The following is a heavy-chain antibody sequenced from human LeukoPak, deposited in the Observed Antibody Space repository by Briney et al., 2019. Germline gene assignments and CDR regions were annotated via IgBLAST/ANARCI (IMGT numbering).Heavy chain of an antibody. J-gene: IGHJ4*02. CDR1: GFTFSYAW. V-gene: IGHV3-15*04. Sequence: PGGSLRLSCAASGFTFSYAWMTWVRQGPGKGLEWVGHIAVRSDGGTTDYAAPVKGRFTISRDESKNTLYLQMDSLQTEDTAVYYCASFVGFGLYYWGQGTLVTVSS. CDR3: ASFVGFGLYY. CDR2: IAVRSDGGTT. D-gene: IGHD1-26*01.